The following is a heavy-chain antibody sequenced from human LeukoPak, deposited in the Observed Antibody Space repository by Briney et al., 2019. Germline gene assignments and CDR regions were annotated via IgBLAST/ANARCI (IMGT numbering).Heavy chain of an antibody. CDR3: ARDNSMGDTVWWFDP. J-gene: IGHJ5*02. CDR1: GYTFTAHY. Sequence: ASVKVSCKATGYTFTAHYMHWVRQAPGQGLEWMGLINPSGSDTVYAQKFQGRLTMTRDMSTSTNYMELSSLRFDDTAVYYCARDNSMGDTVWWFDPWGQGTLVTVSS. CDR2: INPSGSDT. D-gene: IGHD1-26*01. V-gene: IGHV1-46*01.